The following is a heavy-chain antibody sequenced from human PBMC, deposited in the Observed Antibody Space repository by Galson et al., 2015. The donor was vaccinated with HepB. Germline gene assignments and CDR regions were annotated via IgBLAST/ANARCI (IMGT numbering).Heavy chain of an antibody. CDR1: GGSISSSTW. CDR3: ASRESTISTTPFDY. Sequence: LSLTCAVSGGSISSSTWWSWVRQPPGKGLEWIGEIYHTGSTNYNPSLKSRVTISVDKSNKQFSLKVSSVTAADTAVYYCASRESTISTTPFDYWGQGTLVTVSS. CDR2: IYHTGST. V-gene: IGHV4-4*02. J-gene: IGHJ4*02. D-gene: IGHD1/OR15-1a*01.